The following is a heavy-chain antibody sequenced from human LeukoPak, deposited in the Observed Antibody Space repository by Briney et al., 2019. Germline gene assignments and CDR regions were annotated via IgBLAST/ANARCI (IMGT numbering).Heavy chain of an antibody. J-gene: IGHJ4*02. V-gene: IGHV3-21*01. Sequence: PGGSLRLSCAASGFTFSSYSMNWVRQAPGKGLEWVSSISSSSSYIYYADSVKGRFTISRDNAKNSLYLQMNSLRAEDTAVYYCARGRDLHSSGWDFDYWGQGTLVTVSS. D-gene: IGHD6-19*01. CDR3: ARGRDLHSSGWDFDY. CDR2: ISSSSSYI. CDR1: GFTFSSYS.